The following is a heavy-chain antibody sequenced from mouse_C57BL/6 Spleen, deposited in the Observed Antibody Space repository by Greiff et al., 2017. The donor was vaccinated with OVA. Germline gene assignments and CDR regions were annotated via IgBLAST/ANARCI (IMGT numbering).Heavy chain of an antibody. V-gene: IGHV10-1*01. CDR1: GFSFNTYA. CDR3: VRQGDGYAY. Sequence: GGGLVQPKGSLKLSCAASGFSFNTYAMNWVRQAPGKGLEWVARIRCKSNNYATSYADSVKDRFTISRDDSESMHYLQMNNWKTEDTAMYYCVRQGDGYAYWGQGTLVTVSA. CDR2: IRCKSNNYAT. J-gene: IGHJ3*01. D-gene: IGHD2-3*01.